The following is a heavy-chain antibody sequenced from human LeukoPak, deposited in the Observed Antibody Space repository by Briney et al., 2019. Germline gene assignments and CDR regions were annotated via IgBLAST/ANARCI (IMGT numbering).Heavy chain of an antibody. CDR3: ARGVYIAAAQYGY. V-gene: IGHV4-59*01. CDR1: GGSISSYY. D-gene: IGHD6-13*01. J-gene: IGHJ4*02. CDR2: IYYSGTT. Sequence: SETLSLTCTVSGGSISSYYWSWIRQPPGKGLEWIGYIYYSGTTNYNPSPKSRVPISVDTSKNQFYLKLSSVTAADTGVYYCARGVYIAAAQYGYWGGGTLVSVSS.